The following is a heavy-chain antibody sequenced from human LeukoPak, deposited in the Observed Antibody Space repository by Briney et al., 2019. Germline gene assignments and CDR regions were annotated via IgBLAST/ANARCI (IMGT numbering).Heavy chain of an antibody. V-gene: IGHV3-30*02. CDR3: AKDDGSFNNYMDV. CDR1: GFTFSSYG. J-gene: IGHJ6*03. Sequence: GGSLRLSCAASGFTFSSYGMHWVRQAPGKGLEGGAFIRYDGSNKYYADSVKGRFTISRDNSKNTLYLQMNSLRAEDTAVYYCAKDDGSFNNYMDVWGKGTTVTVSS. D-gene: IGHD1-26*01. CDR2: IRYDGSNK.